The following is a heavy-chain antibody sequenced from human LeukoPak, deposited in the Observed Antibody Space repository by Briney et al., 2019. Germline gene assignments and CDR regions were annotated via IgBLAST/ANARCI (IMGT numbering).Heavy chain of an antibody. CDR3: ARGEVDYYDSSGPRSWFDP. Sequence: SQTLPLTCAISGDSVSSNSAAWNWIRQSPSRGLEWPGRTYYRSKWYNDYAVSVKSRITINPDTSKNQFSLQLNSVTPEDTAVYYCARGEVDYYDSSGPRSWFDPWGQGTLVTVSS. V-gene: IGHV6-1*01. J-gene: IGHJ5*02. CDR2: TYYRSKWYN. D-gene: IGHD3-22*01. CDR1: GDSVSSNSAA.